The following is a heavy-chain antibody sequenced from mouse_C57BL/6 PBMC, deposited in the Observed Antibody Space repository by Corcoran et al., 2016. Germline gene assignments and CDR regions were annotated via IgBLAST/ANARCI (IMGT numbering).Heavy chain of an antibody. V-gene: IGHV1-18*01. CDR2: INPNNGGT. Sequence: EVQLQQSGPELVKPGASVKIPCKASGYTFTDYNMDWVKQSHGKSLEWIGDINPNNGGTIYNQKFKGKVTLTVDKSSSTAYMELRSLTSEDTAVYYCARRGYYGNYEAYWGQGTLVTVSA. J-gene: IGHJ3*01. D-gene: IGHD2-1*01. CDR1: GYTFTDYN. CDR3: ARRGYYGNYEAY.